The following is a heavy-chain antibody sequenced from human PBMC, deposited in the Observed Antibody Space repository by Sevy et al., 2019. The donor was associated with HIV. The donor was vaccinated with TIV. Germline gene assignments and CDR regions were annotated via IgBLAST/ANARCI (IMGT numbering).Heavy chain of an antibody. CDR2: IYSSDRT. V-gene: IGHV3-53*01. J-gene: IGHJ6*02. D-gene: IGHD3-22*01. CDR3: ARARVTYYYDSSGYYTSGYGMDV. CDR1: GFTVSDNH. Sequence: GGSLRLSCAASGFTVSDNHMNWVRQAPGKGLEWVSVIYSSDRTDYADSVKGRFTVSSDNSKNTLYLQMNSLRAEDTAVYYCARARVTYYYDSSGYYTSGYGMDVWGQGTTVTVSS.